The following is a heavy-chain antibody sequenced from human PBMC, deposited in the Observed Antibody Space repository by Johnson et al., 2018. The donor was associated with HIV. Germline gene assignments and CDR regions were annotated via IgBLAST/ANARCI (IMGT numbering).Heavy chain of an antibody. D-gene: IGHD3-22*01. V-gene: IGHV3-30-3*01. J-gene: IGHJ3*01. CDR2: ISYDGSNK. CDR1: GFTFSSYA. CDR3: AKDVGNYWPNAFDV. Sequence: QVQLVESGGGLVKPGGSLRLSCAASGFTFSSYAMHWVRQAPGKGLEWVAVISYDGSNKYYADSVKGRFTISRDNAKNSLYLQMNSLRAEDTAVYYCAKDVGNYWPNAFDVWGQGTMLTVSS.